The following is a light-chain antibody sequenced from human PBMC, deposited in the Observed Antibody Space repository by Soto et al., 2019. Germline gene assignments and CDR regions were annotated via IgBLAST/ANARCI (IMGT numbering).Light chain of an antibody. J-gene: IGKJ1*01. Sequence: DIQMTQSPSSLSASVGDRVTITCRASQSISSYLNWYQQKPGKAPKLLIYAASSLQSGVPSRFSGSGSETEFILTISSLQPDDFATYWCQHYGGMWTFGQGTKVDIK. CDR1: QSISSY. V-gene: IGKV1-39*01. CDR2: AAS. CDR3: QHYGGMWT.